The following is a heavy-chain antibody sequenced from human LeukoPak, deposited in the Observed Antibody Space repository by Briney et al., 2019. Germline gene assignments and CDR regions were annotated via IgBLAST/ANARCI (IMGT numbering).Heavy chain of an antibody. CDR1: GYTFTGYY. CDR3: ARGGATMIVVIDYYYYMDV. Sequence: ASVKVSCKASGYTFTGYYMHWVRQAPGQGLEWMGWINPNSGGTNYAQKFQGRVTMTRDTSISTAYMELSRLRSDDTAVYYCARGGATMIVVIDYYYYMDVWGKGTTVTVSS. D-gene: IGHD3-22*01. CDR2: INPNSGGT. V-gene: IGHV1-2*02. J-gene: IGHJ6*03.